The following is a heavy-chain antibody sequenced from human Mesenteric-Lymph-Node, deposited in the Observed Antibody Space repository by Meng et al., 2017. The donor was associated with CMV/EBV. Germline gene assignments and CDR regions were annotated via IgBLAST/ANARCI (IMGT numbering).Heavy chain of an antibody. CDR3: ATTPYSGYDRLDS. Sequence: VSGGSISSGGCYWGWFRQPPGKGLEWIGSIPYGGSTSYNPSLMSRVTISVDTSKNHFSLKLSSVTAADTAVYYCATTPYSGYDRLDSWGQGTLVTVSS. CDR2: IPYGGST. D-gene: IGHD5-12*01. V-gene: IGHV4-39*02. J-gene: IGHJ4*02. CDR1: GGSISSGGCY.